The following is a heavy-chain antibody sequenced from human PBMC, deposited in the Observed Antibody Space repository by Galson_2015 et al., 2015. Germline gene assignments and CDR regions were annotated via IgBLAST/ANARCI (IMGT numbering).Heavy chain of an antibody. D-gene: IGHD3-10*01. CDR3: ALWFGTN. CDR2: IRSSGSTM. J-gene: IGHJ4*02. V-gene: IGHV3-11*01. CDR1: GFTVGDSY. Sequence: CLRPGCAASGFTVGDSYMRWVRQAPGEGLEWVSYIRSSGSTMYYADSVKGRFTTSRDNAKNSLYLQMNSLRAEDTAVYYCALWFGTNWGQGTLVTVSS.